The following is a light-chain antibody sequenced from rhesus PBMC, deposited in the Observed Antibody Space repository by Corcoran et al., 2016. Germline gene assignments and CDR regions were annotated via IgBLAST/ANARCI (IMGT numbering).Light chain of an antibody. V-gene: IGKV4-1*01. Sequence: DIVMTQSPDSLAVSLGERVTINCKSSQSLLYSSNNKNYLAWYQQKPVQAPTLIIDWASTRESGVPNRFSGSGSGTDFTLTISGLQTEDVAVYYCQQYYSSPYSFGQGTKVEIK. J-gene: IGKJ2*01. CDR3: QQYYSSPYS. CDR2: WAS. CDR1: QSLLYSSNNKNY.